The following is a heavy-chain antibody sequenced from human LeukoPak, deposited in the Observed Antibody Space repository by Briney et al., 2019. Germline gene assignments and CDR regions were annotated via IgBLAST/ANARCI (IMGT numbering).Heavy chain of an antibody. Sequence: GGSLRLSCAASGPTFRNAFMNWVRQAPGKGLEWVGRIESSTDGGTTDYAAPVKGRFTMSRDDSKNTLYLQMNNAKTEDTGVYYCTTSPGITVFGVVTDYWGQGTLVIVSS. CDR3: TTSPGITVFGVVTDY. J-gene: IGHJ4*02. CDR1: GPTFRNAF. V-gene: IGHV3-15*04. D-gene: IGHD3-3*01. CDR2: IESSTDGGTT.